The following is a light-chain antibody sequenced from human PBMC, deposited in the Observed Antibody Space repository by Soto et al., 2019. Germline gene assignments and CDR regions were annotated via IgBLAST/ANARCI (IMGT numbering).Light chain of an antibody. CDR1: SSDVGGYNY. CDR2: DVS. V-gene: IGLV2-14*01. J-gene: IGLJ2*01. Sequence: QSVLIQPASVSGSPGQSITISCTGTSSDVGGYNYVSWYQQHPGKAPKLMIYDVSNRPSGVSNRFSGSKSGNTASLTISGLQAEDEADYYCSSYTRSSTLVFGGGTKLTVL. CDR3: SSYTRSSTLV.